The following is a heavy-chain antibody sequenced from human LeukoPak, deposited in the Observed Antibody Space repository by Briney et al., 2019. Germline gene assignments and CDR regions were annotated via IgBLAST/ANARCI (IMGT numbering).Heavy chain of an antibody. V-gene: IGHV3-11*04. CDR2: ISSSGSSI. J-gene: IGHJ4*02. CDR3: ARGGIAMADPDY. CDR1: GFTLSDYY. D-gene: IGHD6-19*01. Sequence: GGSLRLSCAASGFTLSDYYISWIRQAPGKGLECVSYISSSGSSIYYADSVKGRSTISRDNAKNSLYLQMNSLRGEDTAVYYCARGGIAMADPDYWGQGTLVTVSS.